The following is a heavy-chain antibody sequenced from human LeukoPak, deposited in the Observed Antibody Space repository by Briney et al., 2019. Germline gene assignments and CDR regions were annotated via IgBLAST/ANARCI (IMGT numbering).Heavy chain of an antibody. CDR2: INHSGST. Sequence: PSETLSLTCAVYGGSFSGYYWSWIRQPPGKGLGWIGEINHSGSTNYNPSLKSRVTISVDTSKNQFSLKLSSVTAADTAVYYCARGLRRGYDILTGYYWSSFDYWGQGTLVTVSS. CDR1: GGSFSGYY. J-gene: IGHJ4*02. CDR3: ARGLRRGYDILTGYYWSSFDY. V-gene: IGHV4-34*01. D-gene: IGHD3-9*01.